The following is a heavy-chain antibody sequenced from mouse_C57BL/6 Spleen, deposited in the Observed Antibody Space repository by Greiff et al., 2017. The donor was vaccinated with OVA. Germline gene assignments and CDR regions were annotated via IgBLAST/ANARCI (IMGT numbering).Heavy chain of an antibody. CDR2: ISDGGSYT. D-gene: IGHD1-1*01. V-gene: IGHV5-4*01. Sequence: DVKLVESGGGLVKPGGSLKLFCAASGFTFSSYAMSWVRQTPEKRLEWVATISDGGSYTYYPDNVKGRFTISRDNAKNNLYLQMSHLKSEDTAMYYCARDDGSFDYRGTGTTLTVSS. CDR3: ARDDGSFDY. J-gene: IGHJ2*01. CDR1: GFTFSSYA.